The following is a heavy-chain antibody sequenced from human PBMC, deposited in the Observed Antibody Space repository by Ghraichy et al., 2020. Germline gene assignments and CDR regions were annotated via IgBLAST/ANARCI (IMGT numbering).Heavy chain of an antibody. CDR3: AKGQRKRVGKDWFDP. Sequence: GGSLRLSCAASGFTFSRYVMHWVRQAPGKGLEWVAAISYDGINVYYSDSVKGRFTISRDNSKYTLYLQMNSLRREDTAVYYCAKGQRKRVGKDWFDPWGQGTLVTVSS. CDR2: ISYDGINV. CDR1: GFTFSRYV. V-gene: IGHV3-30*18. D-gene: IGHD1-14*01. J-gene: IGHJ5*02.